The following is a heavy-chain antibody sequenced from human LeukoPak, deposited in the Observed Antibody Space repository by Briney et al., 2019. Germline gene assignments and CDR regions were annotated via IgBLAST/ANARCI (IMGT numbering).Heavy chain of an antibody. CDR2: IYTSGST. CDR1: GGSISSGSYY. D-gene: IGHD5-12*01. CDR3: ARDPTYSGYDGDYFDY. Sequence: SETLSLTCTVSGGSISSGSYYWSWIRQPAGKGLEWIGRIYTSGSTNYNPSLKSRVTISVDTSKNQFSLKLSSVTAADTAVYYCARDPTYSGYDGDYFDYWGQGTLVTVSS. V-gene: IGHV4-61*02. J-gene: IGHJ4*02.